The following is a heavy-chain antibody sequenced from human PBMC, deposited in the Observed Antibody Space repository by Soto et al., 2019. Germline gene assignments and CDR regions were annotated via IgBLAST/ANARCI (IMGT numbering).Heavy chain of an antibody. CDR3: ARGARYCSSTSCYGGVWFDP. V-gene: IGHV4-34*01. CDR2: INHSGST. Sequence: SETLYLTCAVYGGSFSGYYWSWIRQPPGKGLEWIGEINHSGSTNYNPSLKSRVTISVDTSKNQFSLKLSSVTAADTAVYYCARGARYCSSTSCYGGVWFDPWGQGTQVTVSS. CDR1: GGSFSGYY. J-gene: IGHJ5*02. D-gene: IGHD2-2*01.